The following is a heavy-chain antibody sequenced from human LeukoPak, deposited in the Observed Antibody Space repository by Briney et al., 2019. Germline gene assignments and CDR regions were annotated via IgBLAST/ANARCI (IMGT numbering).Heavy chain of an antibody. CDR1: GFTFSSYA. J-gene: IGHJ4*02. D-gene: IGHD6-19*01. CDR2: IPYDGSNK. CDR3: ARAGYSSGWYDGYFDY. Sequence: GGSLRLSCAASGFTFSSYAMHWVRQAPGKGLEWVAVIPYDGSNKYYADSVKGRFTISRDNSKNTLYLQMNSLRAEDTAVYYCARAGYSSGWYDGYFDYWGQGTLVTVSS. V-gene: IGHV3-30-3*01.